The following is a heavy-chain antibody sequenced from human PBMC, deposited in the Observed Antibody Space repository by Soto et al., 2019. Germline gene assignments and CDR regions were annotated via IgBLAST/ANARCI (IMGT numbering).Heavy chain of an antibody. CDR3: ASVGDIVVVYGMDV. J-gene: IGHJ6*02. CDR2: IIPIFGTA. Sequence: QVQLVQSGAEVKKPGSSVKVSCKASGGTFSSYAISWVRQAPGQGLEWMGGIIPIFGTANYAKKFQGRVTITADESTSTAYMELSSLRSEDTAVYYCASVGDIVVVYGMDVWGQGTTVTVSS. CDR1: GGTFSSYA. V-gene: IGHV1-69*12. D-gene: IGHD2-15*01.